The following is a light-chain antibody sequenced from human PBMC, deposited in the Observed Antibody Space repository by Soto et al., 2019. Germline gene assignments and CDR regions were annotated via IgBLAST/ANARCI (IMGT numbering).Light chain of an antibody. CDR2: GAS. CDR1: HSVSSN. V-gene: IGKV3D-15*01. CDR3: QVYTFYRWR. J-gene: IGKJ1*01. Sequence: EIVATQYPIAVSVSPGEGATLYCRASHSVSSNLAWYQQKPGQAPRLLMHGASTRATGIPDRFSGSGSGTEFTLTISCLQPEDFTPYCCQVYTFYRWRFGEGTKVAIK.